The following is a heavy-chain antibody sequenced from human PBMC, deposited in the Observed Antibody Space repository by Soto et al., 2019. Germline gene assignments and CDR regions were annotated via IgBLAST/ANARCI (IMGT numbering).Heavy chain of an antibody. Sequence: SETLSLTCTVSGGSISSYYWSWIRQPPGKGLEWIGYIYYSGSTNYNPSLKSRVTISVDTSKNQFSLKLSSVTAADTAVYYCAREGLIXGTRYYYYGMXVWGQGTTVXVSS. V-gene: IGHV4-59*01. CDR1: GGSISSYY. D-gene: IGHD1-7*01. CDR2: IYYSGST. J-gene: IGHJ6*02. CDR3: AREGLIXGTRYYYYGMXV.